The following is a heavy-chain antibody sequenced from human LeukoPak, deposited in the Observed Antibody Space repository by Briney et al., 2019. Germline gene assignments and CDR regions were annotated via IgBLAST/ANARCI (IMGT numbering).Heavy chain of an antibody. CDR1: GCTFSSYA. CDR3: ARDLGPGAFDI. V-gene: IGHV3-30*04. J-gene: IGHJ3*02. Sequence: GGSLRLSCAAFGCTFSSYAIHWVRQAPGKGLEWVAVISYDGTNKYYGDSVKGRFTISRDNSKNTLYLQMNSLRIEDTAVYYCARDLGPGAFDIWGQGTMVTVSS. CDR2: ISYDGTNK.